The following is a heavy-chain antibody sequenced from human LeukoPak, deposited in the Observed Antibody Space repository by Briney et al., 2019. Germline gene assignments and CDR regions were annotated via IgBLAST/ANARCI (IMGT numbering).Heavy chain of an antibody. Sequence: GGSLRLSCAASGLTFSSYWMHWVRQVPGKGLVWVSRINSDASSTNYADSVKGRFTISRDNAKNTLYLQMNSLRAEDTAVYYCTRVRGYDFDFWGQGTLVTVSS. J-gene: IGHJ4*02. CDR3: TRVRGYDFDF. CDR1: GLTFSSYW. CDR2: INSDASST. V-gene: IGHV3-74*01. D-gene: IGHD5-12*01.